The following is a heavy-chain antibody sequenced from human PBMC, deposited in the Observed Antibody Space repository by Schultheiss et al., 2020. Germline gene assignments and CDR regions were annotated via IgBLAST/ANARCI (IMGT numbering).Heavy chain of an antibody. CDR2: ISPNNGNT. CDR3: ARGYVARGYSGYDDDY. CDR1: GGTFSSYA. D-gene: IGHD5-12*01. J-gene: IGHJ4*02. Sequence: ASVKVSCKASGGTFSSYAISWVRQAPGQGLEWMGWISPNNGNTNYAQKLQGRVTMTTDTSTSTAYMELRSLRSDDTAVYYCARGYVARGYSGYDDDYWGQGTLVTVSS. V-gene: IGHV1-18*01.